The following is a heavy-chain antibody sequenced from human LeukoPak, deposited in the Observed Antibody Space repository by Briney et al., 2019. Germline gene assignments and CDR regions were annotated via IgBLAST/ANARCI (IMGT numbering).Heavy chain of an antibody. J-gene: IGHJ4*02. CDR2: IYHSGST. CDR3: ARASGYYDSSGYYYYFDY. Sequence: SETLSLTCAVSGGSISSGGYFWSWIRQPPGKGLEWIGYIYHSGSTYYNPSLKSRVTISVDRSKNQFSLKLSSVTAADTAVYYCARASGYYDSSGYYYYFDYWGQGTLVTVSS. CDR1: GGSISSGGYF. D-gene: IGHD3-22*01. V-gene: IGHV4-30-2*01.